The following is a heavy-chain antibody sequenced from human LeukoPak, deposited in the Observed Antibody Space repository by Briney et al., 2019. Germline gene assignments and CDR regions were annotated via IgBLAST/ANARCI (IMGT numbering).Heavy chain of an antibody. CDR3: ARANCGGDCFPYYFDY. J-gene: IGHJ4*02. CDR1: EFTVSSNY. V-gene: IGHV3-66*01. CDR2: IYSGGST. D-gene: IGHD2-21*02. Sequence: GGSLRLSCAASEFTVSSNYMSWVRQAPGKGLEWVSVIYSGGSTYYADSVKGRFTISRDNSKDTLYLQMNSLRAEDTAVYYCARANCGGDCFPYYFDYWGQGTLVTVSS.